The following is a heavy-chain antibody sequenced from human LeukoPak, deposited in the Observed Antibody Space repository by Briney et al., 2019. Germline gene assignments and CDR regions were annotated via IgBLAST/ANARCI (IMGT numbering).Heavy chain of an antibody. Sequence: SVKVSCKASGGTFSSYAISWVLQAPRQGLEWMGGIIPIFGTANYAQKFQGRVTITADESTSTAYMELSSLRSEDTAVYYCARDRGATTNYYYGMDVWGQGTTVTVSS. D-gene: IGHD1-26*01. CDR3: ARDRGATTNYYYGMDV. J-gene: IGHJ6*02. CDR2: IIPIFGTA. CDR1: GGTFSSYA. V-gene: IGHV1-69*13.